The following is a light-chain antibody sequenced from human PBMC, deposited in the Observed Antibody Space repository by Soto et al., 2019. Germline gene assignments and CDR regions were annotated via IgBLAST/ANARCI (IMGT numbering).Light chain of an antibody. J-gene: IGLJ1*01. CDR3: FSVTTTSTHV. CDR2: DVK. CDR1: STNVGAYFF. V-gene: IGLV2-14*03. Sequence: QSALTQPASLSGSPGQWITMSCTGTSTNVGAYFFFSLLQQHPAKPPKLMISDVKSPPSVLSKRFCASKAGNTAYVTIAVLQVEDAAEYFCFSVTTTSTHVFGTGTKVTVL.